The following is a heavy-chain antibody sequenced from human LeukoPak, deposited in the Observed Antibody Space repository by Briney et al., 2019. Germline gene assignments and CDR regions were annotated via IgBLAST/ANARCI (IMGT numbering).Heavy chain of an antibody. J-gene: IGHJ4*02. CDR2: ISGSGGST. CDR3: TRYNNDHFDY. D-gene: IGHD1-14*01. CDR1: GFTFSSYA. Sequence: TGGSLRLACAASGFTFSSYAMSWVRQAPGKGLEWVSAISGSGGSTYYADSVKGRFTISRDNSKNTMSVQMDDLRAEDTAVYYCTRYNNDHFDYWGQGTLVTVSS. V-gene: IGHV3-23*01.